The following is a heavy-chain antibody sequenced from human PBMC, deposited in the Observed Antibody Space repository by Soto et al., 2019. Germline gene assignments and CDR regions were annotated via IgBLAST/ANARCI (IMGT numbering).Heavy chain of an antibody. CDR3: SRSLAINFDL. J-gene: IGHJ4*02. Sequence: PGGSLRLSCTASGFTFGDYAMIWVRQAPGKGLEWVGFIRSTAYGGTIEYAVSVTGRFTISSDDSKSIAYLQMNSLKIEDTAVYYCSRSLAINFDLCGKGTLCTVSS. V-gene: IGHV3-49*04. CDR2: IRSTAYGGTI. CDR1: GFTFGDYA.